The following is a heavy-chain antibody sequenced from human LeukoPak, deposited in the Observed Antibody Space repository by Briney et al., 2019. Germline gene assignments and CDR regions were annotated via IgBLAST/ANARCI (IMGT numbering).Heavy chain of an antibody. J-gene: IGHJ4*02. CDR2: IYFSGVT. CDR3: ARDGKYSSGPFGY. V-gene: IGHV4-39*07. CDR1: GGSITNSYSY. D-gene: IGHD6-19*01. Sequence: SETLSLTCTVSGGSITNSYSYWGWIRQPPGKGLEWIGNIYFSGVTYYNSSLKSRITISIDTSKNQFSLNLGSVTAADTAVYYCARDGKYSSGPFGYWGQGTLVTVSS.